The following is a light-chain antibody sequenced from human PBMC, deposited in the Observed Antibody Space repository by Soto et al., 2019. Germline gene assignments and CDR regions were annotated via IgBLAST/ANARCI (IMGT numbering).Light chain of an antibody. J-gene: IGKJ1*01. CDR2: GAS. CDR3: QQYESSPWT. CDR1: QSVSSSF. Sequence: EIVLTQSPGTLSLSPGERATLSCRASQSVSSSFLAWYQQKPGQAPRLLIYGASTRATGIPDRFSGSGSGTDFTLTISRLEPEDFGVYYCQQYESSPWTVGQGTKVEI. V-gene: IGKV3-20*01.